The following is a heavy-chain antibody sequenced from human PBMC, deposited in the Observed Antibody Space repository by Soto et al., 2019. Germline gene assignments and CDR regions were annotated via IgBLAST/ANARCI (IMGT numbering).Heavy chain of an antibody. Sequence: GASVKVSCKVSGYTPTELSMHWVRHAPGKGLEWMGGFDPEDGETIYAQKFQGRVTMTEDTSTDTAYMELSSLRSEDTAVYYCATPSPRNYDFWSGYYTFDYWGQGTLVTVSS. CDR1: GYTPTELS. J-gene: IGHJ4*02. D-gene: IGHD3-3*01. CDR2: FDPEDGET. V-gene: IGHV1-24*01. CDR3: ATPSPRNYDFWSGYYTFDY.